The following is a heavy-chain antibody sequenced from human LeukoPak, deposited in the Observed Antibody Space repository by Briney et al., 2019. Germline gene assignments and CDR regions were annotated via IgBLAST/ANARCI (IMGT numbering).Heavy chain of an antibody. D-gene: IGHD2-15*01. CDR3: AKDMGYCSGGSCYGYFDY. J-gene: IGHJ4*02. CDR1: GFTFSSYA. Sequence: GGSLRLSCAASGFTFSSYAMSWVRHAPGKGLEWVSAIIGSGGSTYYADSVQGRFTISRDNSKNTLYLQMSSLRAEDTAVYYCAKDMGYCSGGSCYGYFDYWGQGTLVTVSS. V-gene: IGHV3-23*01. CDR2: IIGSGGST.